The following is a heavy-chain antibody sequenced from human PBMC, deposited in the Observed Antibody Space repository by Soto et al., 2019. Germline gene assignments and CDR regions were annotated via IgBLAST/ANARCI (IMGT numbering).Heavy chain of an antibody. CDR1: VFTFSNAW. CDR3: TSFKFSPCRLLDGDY. CDR2: IKSKTNGGTT. J-gene: IGHJ4*02. Sequence: GSLRLSCAASVFTFSNAWMSWVRQAPAKGLEWVGRIKSKTNGGTTDYAAPVIGRFTISRNDSKNTLYLQMNSLKTEDAAVYYCTSFKFSPCRLLDGDYWGQGTLVTVSS. V-gene: IGHV3-15*01. D-gene: IGHD2-15*01.